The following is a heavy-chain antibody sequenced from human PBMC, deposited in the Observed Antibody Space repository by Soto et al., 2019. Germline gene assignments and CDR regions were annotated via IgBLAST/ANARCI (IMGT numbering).Heavy chain of an antibody. D-gene: IGHD3-3*01. J-gene: IGHJ6*02. CDR3: ARDHVITTFGVYSMYYYGMDV. CDR2: ISTDNGNT. CDR1: GYTFTSSG. Sequence: QVQLVQSGAEVKKPGASVKVSCKASGYTFTSSGISWVRQAPGQGLEWMGWISTDNGNTNYAQHLQGRVSMTTDTSTSTAYMDLRSLRSDDTAVYYCARDHVITTFGVYSMYYYGMDVWGQGTTVTVSS. V-gene: IGHV1-18*01.